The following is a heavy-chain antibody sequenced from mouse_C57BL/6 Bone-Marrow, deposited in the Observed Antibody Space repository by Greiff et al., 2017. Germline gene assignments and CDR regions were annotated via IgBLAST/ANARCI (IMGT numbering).Heavy chain of an antibody. CDR1: GYSFTGYY. Sequence: EVQLQQSGPELVKPGASVKISCKASGYSFTGYYMHWVKQSHGNILDWIGYIYPYNGVSSYNQKFKGKATLTVDKSSSTAYMELRSLTSEDSAVYYCARSDYYGSSYVGVFDVWGTGTTVTVSS. D-gene: IGHD1-1*01. V-gene: IGHV1-31*01. J-gene: IGHJ1*03. CDR2: IYPYNGVS. CDR3: ARSDYYGSSYVGVFDV.